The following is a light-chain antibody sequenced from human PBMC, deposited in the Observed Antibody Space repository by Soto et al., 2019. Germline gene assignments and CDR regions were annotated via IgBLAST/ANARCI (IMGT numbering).Light chain of an antibody. V-gene: IGKV1-5*01. J-gene: IGKJ1*01. CDR3: QQYYSYPWT. CDR2: DAS. Sequence: DIQMTQSPSTLSGYVGDRVTVTCRASQTISSWLVWYQQKPGKAPKLLIYDASSLESGVPSTFSGSGSGTEFTLSISRLQPDYFATYYCQQYYSYPWTFGQGTKVDI. CDR1: QTISSW.